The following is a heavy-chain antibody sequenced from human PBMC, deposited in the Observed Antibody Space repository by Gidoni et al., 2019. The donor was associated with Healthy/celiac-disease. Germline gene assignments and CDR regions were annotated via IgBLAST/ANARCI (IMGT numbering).Heavy chain of an antibody. D-gene: IGHD2-15*01. CDR2: ISSSSSYI. J-gene: IGHJ6*02. Sequence: VQLVESGGGLVKPGGSLRLSCAASGFTFSSYSRNWVRQAPGKGLEWVSSISSSSSYIYYADSVKGRFTISRDNAKTSLYLQMNSLRAEDTAVYYCASVGKYYYGMDVWGQGTTVTVSS. CDR1: GFTFSSYS. CDR3: ASVGKYYYGMDV. V-gene: IGHV3-21*01.